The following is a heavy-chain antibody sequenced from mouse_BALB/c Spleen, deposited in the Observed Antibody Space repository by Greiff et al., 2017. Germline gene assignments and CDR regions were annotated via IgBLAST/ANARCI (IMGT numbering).Heavy chain of an antibody. CDR3: ARFGNFDY. CDR1: GYTFTSYT. J-gene: IGHJ2*01. V-gene: IGHV1-4*02. CDR2: INPSSGYT. D-gene: IGHD1-1*02. Sequence: VQLQESAAELARPGASVKMSCKASGYTFTSYTMHWVKQRPGQGLEWIGYINPSSGYTEYNQKFKDKTTLTADKSSSTAYMQLSSLTSEDSAVYYCARFGNFDYWGQGTTRTVSS.